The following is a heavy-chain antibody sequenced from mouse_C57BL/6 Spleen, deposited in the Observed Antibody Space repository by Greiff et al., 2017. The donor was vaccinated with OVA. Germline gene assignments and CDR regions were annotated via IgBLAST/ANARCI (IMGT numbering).Heavy chain of an antibody. J-gene: IGHJ3*01. CDR2: INPSTGGT. CDR1: GYSFTGYY. V-gene: IGHV1-42*01. CDR3: GRGWFAY. Sequence: VQLQQSGPELVKPGASVKISCKASGYSFTGYYMNWVKQSPEKSLEWIGEINPSTGGTTYNQKFKAKATLTVDNSSSTAYMQLKSLTSEDSAVYYGGRGWFAYWGQGTPVTVS.